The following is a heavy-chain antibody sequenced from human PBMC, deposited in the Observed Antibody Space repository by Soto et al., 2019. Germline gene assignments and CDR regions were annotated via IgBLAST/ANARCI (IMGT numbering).Heavy chain of an antibody. CDR3: ARGGVKYYYDSSGYKDAFDI. CDR1: GYTFTSYY. V-gene: IGHV1-46*01. Sequence: ASVKVSCKASGYTFTSYYMHWVRQAPGQGLEWMGRINPSSGNTSYAQKLQGRVTMTTDTSTSTAYMELRSLRSDDTAVYYCARGGVKYYYDSSGYKDAFDIWGQGTMVTVSS. J-gene: IGHJ3*02. CDR2: INPSSGNT. D-gene: IGHD3-22*01.